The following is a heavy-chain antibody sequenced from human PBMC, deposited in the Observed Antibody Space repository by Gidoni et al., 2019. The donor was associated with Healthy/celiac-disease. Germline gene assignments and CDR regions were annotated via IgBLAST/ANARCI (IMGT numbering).Heavy chain of an antibody. CDR3: ARISIAVAGPYGMDV. V-gene: IGHV4-34*01. J-gene: IGHJ6*04. D-gene: IGHD6-19*01. CDR2: INHRGST. Sequence: QVQLQQWGSGLFKPSETLSLTCAVYGGSFSGYYWSWIRQPPGKGLEWIGEINHRGSTHYNPSLKSRVTISVDTSKNQFSLKLSSVTAADTAVYYCARISIAVAGPYGMDVWGKGTTVTVSS. CDR1: GGSFSGYY.